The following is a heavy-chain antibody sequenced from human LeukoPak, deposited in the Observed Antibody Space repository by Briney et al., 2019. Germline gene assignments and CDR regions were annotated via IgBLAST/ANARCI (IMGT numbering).Heavy chain of an antibody. CDR2: IYYSGST. CDR3: AGAPSVAIHWGYFDY. CDR1: GGSISSHY. D-gene: IGHD7-27*01. V-gene: IGHV4-59*11. J-gene: IGHJ4*02. Sequence: SETLSLTCTVSGGSISSHYWSWIRQPPGKGLEWIGYIYYSGSTNYNPSLKSRVTISVDTSKNQFSLKLSSVAAADTAVYYCAGAPSVAIHWGYFDYWGQGTLVTVSS.